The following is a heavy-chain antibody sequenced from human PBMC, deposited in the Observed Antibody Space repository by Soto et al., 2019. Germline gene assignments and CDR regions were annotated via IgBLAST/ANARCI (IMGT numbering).Heavy chain of an antibody. CDR1: GYTFTSYD. D-gene: IGHD6-19*01. CDR3: ASEKAGPLDY. CDR2: MNPNRGNA. V-gene: IGHV1-8*01. J-gene: IGHJ4*02. Sequence: QVQLVQSGAEVKKPGASVKVSCKASGYTFTSYDINWVRKATGQGLEWMGWMNPNRGNAGYAQKFQGRVTMTRNTSLSTAYMELSSLRSEDTAVYYCASEKAGPLDYWGQGTLVTVSS.